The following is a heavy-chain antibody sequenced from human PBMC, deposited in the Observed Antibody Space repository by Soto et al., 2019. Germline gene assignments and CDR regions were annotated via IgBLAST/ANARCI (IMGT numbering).Heavy chain of an antibody. CDR1: GFPVRSYP. Sequence: GRLRLSYAASGFPVRSYPMSWVRPTPGKELAWVSAISGRGGSTYYAEAVKGRFTISRDNSKNTPYLQMNSLRAEDTAVYYCAKDVMITFGGVIAIRWFDPWGQGTLVTVSS. D-gene: IGHD3-16*02. CDR2: ISGRGGST. CDR3: AKDVMITFGGVIAIRWFDP. V-gene: IGHV3-23*01. J-gene: IGHJ5*02.